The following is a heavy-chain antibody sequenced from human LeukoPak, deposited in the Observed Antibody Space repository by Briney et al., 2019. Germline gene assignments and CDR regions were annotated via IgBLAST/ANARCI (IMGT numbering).Heavy chain of an antibody. CDR2: IFHSGST. J-gene: IGHJ4*02. CDR3: ARGATMVRGVTAFDC. V-gene: IGHV4-4*02. D-gene: IGHD3-10*01. Sequence: SETLSLTCAVSGGSISSSNWWSWVRQPPGKGLEWIGEIFHSGSTNYNPSLKSRVTISVDKSKNQFSLRLSSVTAADTAVYYCARGATMVRGVTAFDCWGQGTLVTVSS. CDR1: GGSISSSNW.